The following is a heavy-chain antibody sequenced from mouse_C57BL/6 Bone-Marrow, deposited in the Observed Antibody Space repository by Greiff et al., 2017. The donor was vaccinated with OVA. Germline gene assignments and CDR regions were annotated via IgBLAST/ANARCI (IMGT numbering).Heavy chain of an antibody. V-gene: IGHV1-54*01. Sequence: QVQLQQSGAELVRPGTSVKVSCKASGYAFTNYLIEWVKQRPGQGLEWIGVINPGSGGTNYNEKFKGKATLTADKSSSTAYMQLSSLTSEDSAVYFCARGLGPSAWFAYWGQGTLVTVSA. D-gene: IGHD4-1*01. J-gene: IGHJ3*01. CDR1: GYAFTNYL. CDR2: INPGSGGT. CDR3: ARGLGPSAWFAY.